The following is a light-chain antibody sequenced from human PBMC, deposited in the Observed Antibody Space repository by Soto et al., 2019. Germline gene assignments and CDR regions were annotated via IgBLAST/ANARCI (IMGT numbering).Light chain of an antibody. Sequence: EIALTQSPATLSLSPGERATLSCRASQSISSHLAWYQQKPGQAPRLLIYGASNRATGIPARFSGSGSGTDFTLTISSLEPEDFAVYYCQQRINWPLTFGGGTKVEIK. J-gene: IGKJ4*01. CDR2: GAS. CDR1: QSISSH. V-gene: IGKV3-11*01. CDR3: QQRINWPLT.